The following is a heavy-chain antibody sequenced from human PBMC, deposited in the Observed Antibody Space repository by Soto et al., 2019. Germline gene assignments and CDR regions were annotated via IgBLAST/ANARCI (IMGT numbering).Heavy chain of an antibody. D-gene: IGHD6-19*01. Sequence: EVQLLESGGGLVHPGGSLRLSCATSGFSFSSYAMTWLRQAPGKGLEWVSIISPTGGSTYYADSVTGRFTISRDDSKNALYLHMNSLRAEDAVTYYCAKGLLQGLGGSGPFDVWGQGTLVTVSS. CDR1: GFSFSSYA. V-gene: IGHV3-23*01. CDR2: ISPTGGST. J-gene: IGHJ4*02. CDR3: AKGLLQGLGGSGPFDV.